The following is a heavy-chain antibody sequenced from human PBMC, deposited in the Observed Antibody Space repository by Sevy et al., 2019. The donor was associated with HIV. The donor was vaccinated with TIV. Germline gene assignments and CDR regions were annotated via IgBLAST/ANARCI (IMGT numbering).Heavy chain of an antibody. D-gene: IGHD3-22*01. CDR2: ISSSGSTI. V-gene: IGHV3-48*03. J-gene: IGHJ3*02. CDR3: ARETMIVDKHAFDI. CDR1: GFTFSSYE. Sequence: GGSLRLSCAASGFTFSSYEMNWVRQAPGKGLEWVSYISSSGSTIYYADSVKGRFTISRDNAKNSLYLQMNSLRAEDTAVYYCARETMIVDKHAFDIWGQGTMVTVSS.